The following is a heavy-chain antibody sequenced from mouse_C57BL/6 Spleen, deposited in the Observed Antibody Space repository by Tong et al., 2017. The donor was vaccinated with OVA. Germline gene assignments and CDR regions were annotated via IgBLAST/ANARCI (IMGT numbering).Heavy chain of an antibody. CDR3: TREGDNWAPFAY. V-gene: IGHV1S81*02. CDR2: INPSNGGT. Sequence: VQLQQSGAELVKPGASVKLSCKASGYTFTSYYMYWVKQRPGQGLEWIGEINPSNGGTNFNEKFKSKATLTVDKSSSKAYMQLSSLTSEDSAVYYCTREGDNWAPFAYWGQGTLVTVSA. D-gene: IGHD4-1*01. CDR1: GYTFTSYY. J-gene: IGHJ3*01.